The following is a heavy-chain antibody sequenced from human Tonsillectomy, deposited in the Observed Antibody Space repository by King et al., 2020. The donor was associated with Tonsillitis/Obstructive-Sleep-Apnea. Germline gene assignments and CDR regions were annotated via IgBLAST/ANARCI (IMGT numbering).Heavy chain of an antibody. D-gene: IGHD2-2*02. CDR2: ISSSSSYT. Sequence: QPVQSGGGLVKPGGSLRLSCAASGFTFSDYYMTWIRQAPGKGLEWLSYISSSSSYTSYADSVKGRFTISRDNAKNSLYLQMNSLRAEDTAVYYCARSQDIVVVPAAILPTDYYMDVWGKGTTVTVSS. CDR1: GFTFSDYY. V-gene: IGHV3-11*05. J-gene: IGHJ6*03. CDR3: ARSQDIVVVPAAILPTDYYMDV.